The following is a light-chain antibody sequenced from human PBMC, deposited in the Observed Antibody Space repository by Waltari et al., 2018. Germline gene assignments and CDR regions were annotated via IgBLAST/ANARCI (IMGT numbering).Light chain of an antibody. J-gene: IGLJ3*02. Sequence: SYVLTQPPSVSVAPGQTAKITCGGNSIGSKSVHWYQQRPGQAPVLVVYDDTERPSGIPERFSGSSSGDAASLTINSVEAGDDADYYCQVWDTTSDHVVFGGGTALTVL. CDR3: QVWDTTSDHVV. V-gene: IGLV3-21*02. CDR2: DDT. CDR1: SIGSKS.